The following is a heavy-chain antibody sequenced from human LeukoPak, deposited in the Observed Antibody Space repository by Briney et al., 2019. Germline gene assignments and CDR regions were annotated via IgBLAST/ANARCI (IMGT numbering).Heavy chain of an antibody. D-gene: IGHD5-18*01. Sequence: KPSETLSLTCTVSGGSISSYYWSWIRQPPGKGLEWIGYIYYSGSTNYNPSLKSRVTISVDTSKNQFSLKLSSVTAADTAVYYCARAGYGTIDYWGQGTLVTVSS. CDR1: GGSISSYY. CDR2: IYYSGST. J-gene: IGHJ4*02. CDR3: ARAGYGTIDY. V-gene: IGHV4-59*01.